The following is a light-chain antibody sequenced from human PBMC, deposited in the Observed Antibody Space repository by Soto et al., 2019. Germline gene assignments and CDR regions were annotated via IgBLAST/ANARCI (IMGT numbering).Light chain of an antibody. CDR2: EVS. Sequence: QSVLTQPASVSGSPGQSITISCTGTSSDVGGYNYVSWYQQHPGKAPKLMIYEVSNRPSGVSNRFSGSKSGNTASLTISGLQAEDEADYSCSSYTSSSRVFGGGTKLTVL. J-gene: IGLJ2*01. CDR3: SSYTSSSRV. CDR1: SSDVGGYNY. V-gene: IGLV2-14*01.